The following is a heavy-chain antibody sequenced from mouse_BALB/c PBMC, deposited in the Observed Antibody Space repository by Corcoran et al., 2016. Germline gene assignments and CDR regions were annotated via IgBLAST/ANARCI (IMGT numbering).Heavy chain of an antibody. CDR2: IDPANGNT. V-gene: IGHV14-3*02. D-gene: IGHD4-1*01. CDR3: ANWYWYFDV. J-gene: IGHJ1*01. Sequence: EVQLQQSGAELVKPGASVKLSCTASGFNIKDTYMHWVKQRPEQGLEWIGRIDPANGNTKYDPKFQGKATITADTSSNTAYLQRSSLTSEDTAVYYCANWYWYFDVWGAGTTVTVSS. CDR1: GFNIKDTY.